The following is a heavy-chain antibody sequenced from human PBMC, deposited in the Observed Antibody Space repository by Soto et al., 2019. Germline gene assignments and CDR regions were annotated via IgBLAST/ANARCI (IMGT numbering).Heavy chain of an antibody. CDR1: GFTYNNYA. J-gene: IGHJ4*02. Sequence: EVQLLESGGALVQPGVSLSLSCAASGFTYNNYAMGWVRQAPGKGLEWVSANSSSGYSAYYADSVKGRFTISRDNSRNTMFLQMNKLSAEDTAVYYCAKGSVVVAAKFDSWGQGTQVTVSS. D-gene: IGHD2-21*02. CDR3: AKGSVVVAAKFDS. V-gene: IGHV3-23*01. CDR2: NSSSGYSA.